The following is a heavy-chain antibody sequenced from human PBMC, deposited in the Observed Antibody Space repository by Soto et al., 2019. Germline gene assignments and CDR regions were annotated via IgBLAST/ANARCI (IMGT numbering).Heavy chain of an antibody. CDR3: AKVSDFWSGPFDY. Sequence: GGSLRLSCAGSWFTFSSYAMSWVRQAPGKGLEWVSAISGSGGSTYYADSVKGRFTISRDNSKNTLYLQMNSLRAEDTAVYYCAKVSDFWSGPFDYWGKGTLVTISS. D-gene: IGHD3-3*01. CDR1: WFTFSSYA. V-gene: IGHV3-23*01. J-gene: IGHJ4*02. CDR2: ISGSGGST.